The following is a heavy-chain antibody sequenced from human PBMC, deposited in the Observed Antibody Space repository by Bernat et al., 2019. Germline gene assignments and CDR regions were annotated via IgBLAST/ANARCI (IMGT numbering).Heavy chain of an antibody. Sequence: QVQLVQSGAEVKKPGASVKVSCKASGYTFTSYAMHWVRQAPGQRLEWMGWINDGNGNTKYSQKFQGRVTITRDTSASTAYMELSSLRSEDTAVYYCARDRDDAFDIWGQGTMVTVSS. D-gene: IGHD3-10*01. CDR2: INDGNGNT. CDR3: ARDRDDAFDI. J-gene: IGHJ3*02. CDR1: GYTFTSYA. V-gene: IGHV1-3*01.